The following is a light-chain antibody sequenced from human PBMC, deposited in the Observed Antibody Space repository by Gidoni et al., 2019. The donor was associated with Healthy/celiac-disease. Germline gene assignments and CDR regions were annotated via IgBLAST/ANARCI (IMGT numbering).Light chain of an antibody. V-gene: IGKV1-8*01. CDR2: AAS. Sequence: AILMSHSPSSFSASTGDRVTITCRASQGISSYLAWYQQKPGKAPKLLIYAASTLQSGVPSRFSGSGSGTDFTLTISCLQSEDFATYYCQQYYSYLTFGGGTKVEIK. CDR1: QGISSY. J-gene: IGKJ4*02. CDR3: QQYYSYLT.